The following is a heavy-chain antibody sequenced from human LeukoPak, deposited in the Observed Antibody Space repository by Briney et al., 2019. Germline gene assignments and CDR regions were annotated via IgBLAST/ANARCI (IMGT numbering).Heavy chain of an antibody. CDR2: IYSGGST. CDR1: GFTVSSNY. J-gene: IGHJ6*02. CDR3: ARDSYYYYYGMDV. Sequence: GGSLRLSCAASGFTVSSNYMSWVRQAPGKGLEWVSVIYSGGSTYYADSVKGRFTISRDNSKNTLYLQMNSLRAEDTAVYYCARDSYYYYYGMDVWGQGTTVTVSS. V-gene: IGHV3-53*05.